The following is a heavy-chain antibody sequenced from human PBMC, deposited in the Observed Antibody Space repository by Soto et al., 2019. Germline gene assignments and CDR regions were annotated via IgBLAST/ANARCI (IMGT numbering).Heavy chain of an antibody. D-gene: IGHD3-16*01. Sequence: SWTLSLTCIFSVGSINSHYWSWIRQPPGKVLEWIGFIYFNGDTKYNPSLKTRVTISVDTSRNQLSLQMTSVTAADTAVYSCARASEGGGLHNWFDPWGQGTLVTVSS. J-gene: IGHJ5*02. CDR2: IYFNGDT. CDR3: ARASEGGGLHNWFDP. CDR1: VGSINSHY. V-gene: IGHV4-59*11.